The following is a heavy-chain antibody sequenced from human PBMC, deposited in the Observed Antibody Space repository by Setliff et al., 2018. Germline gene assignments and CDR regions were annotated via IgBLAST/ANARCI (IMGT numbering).Heavy chain of an antibody. V-gene: IGHV4-34*01. CDR2: INQSGSG. J-gene: IGHJ3*02. CDR1: GESFDTYY. CDR3: RQAVVGRDVFDI. D-gene: IGHD1-1*01. Sequence: SLTCNVYGESFDTYYWSWIRQPPGKGLEWFGEINQSGSGDYNPSFKGRVTISVDTSKKQFSLTLRYVTAADTALYYCRQAVVGRDVFDIWGQGTVVTVSS.